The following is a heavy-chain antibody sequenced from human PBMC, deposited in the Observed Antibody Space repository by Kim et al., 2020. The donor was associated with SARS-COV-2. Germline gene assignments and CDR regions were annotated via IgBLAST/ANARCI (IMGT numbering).Heavy chain of an antibody. J-gene: IGHJ4*02. CDR3: ARDGVLSLTCSWDY. D-gene: IGHD6-13*01. CDR2: IKEDGSVK. V-gene: IGHV3-7*03. Sequence: GGSLRLSCAASDFTFRSYWMSWVRQAPGKGLEWVAYIKEDGSVKQYVGSVKGRFTISRDNAKNLLYLQMNSLRADDMAVYYCARDGVLSLTCSWDYWGLGTLVTVSS. CDR1: DFTFRSYW.